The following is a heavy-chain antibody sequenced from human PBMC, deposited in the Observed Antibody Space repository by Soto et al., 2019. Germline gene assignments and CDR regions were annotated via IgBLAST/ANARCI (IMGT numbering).Heavy chain of an antibody. D-gene: IGHD6-6*01. CDR2: ISYDGSNK. CDR3: AKDSGSMVWFIAARPRAMDV. V-gene: IGHV3-30*18. J-gene: IGHJ6*02. CDR1: GFTFSSYG. Sequence: GGSLRLSCAASGFTFSSYGMHWVRQAPGKGLEWVAVISYDGSNKYYADSVKGRFTISRDNSKNTLYLQMNSLRAEDTAVYYCAKDSGSMVWFIAARPRAMDVWGQGTTVTVSS.